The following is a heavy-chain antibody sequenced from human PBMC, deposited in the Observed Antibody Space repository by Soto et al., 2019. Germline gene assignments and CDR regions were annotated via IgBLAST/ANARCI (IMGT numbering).Heavy chain of an antibody. CDR1: GYSFTTYW. Sequence: GESLKISCKGSGYSFTTYWIGWVRQMPGKGPEWMGIIYPGDSDTRYSPSFQGQVTISADKSISTAYLQWSSLKASDTAMYYCARHFNSNYDVSHYYYYGMDVWGQGTTVTVSS. D-gene: IGHD4-4*01. CDR3: ARHFNSNYDVSHYYYYGMDV. V-gene: IGHV5-51*01. J-gene: IGHJ6*02. CDR2: IYPGDSDT.